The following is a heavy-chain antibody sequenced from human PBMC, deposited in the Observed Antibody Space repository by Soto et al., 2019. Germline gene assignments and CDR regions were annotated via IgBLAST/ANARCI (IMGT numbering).Heavy chain of an antibody. V-gene: IGHV3-23*01. CDR3: AKDYGGSDGYFDY. CDR2: ISGSGETT. D-gene: IGHD2-15*01. J-gene: IGHJ4*02. Sequence: GGSLRLCCAASGFTFSNYAMAWVRQAPGKGLEWVSSISGSGETTYYADSVKGRFTISRDNSKNTLYLQMSSLRAEDTAIYYCAKDYGGSDGYFDYWGQGTLVTVSS. CDR1: GFTFSNYA.